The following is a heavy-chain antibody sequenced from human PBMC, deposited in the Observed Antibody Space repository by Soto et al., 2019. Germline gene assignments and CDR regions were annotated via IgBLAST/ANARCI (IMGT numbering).Heavy chain of an antibody. Sequence: SVKVSCKASGGTFSSYAISWVRQAPGRGLEWMGGIIPIFGTANYAQKFQGRVTITADESTSTAYMELSSLRSEDTAVYYCARDGDCSGGSCYSDYYGMDVWGQGTTVTVSS. V-gene: IGHV1-69*13. CDR3: ARDGDCSGGSCYSDYYGMDV. CDR2: IIPIFGTA. D-gene: IGHD2-15*01. J-gene: IGHJ6*02. CDR1: GGTFSSYA.